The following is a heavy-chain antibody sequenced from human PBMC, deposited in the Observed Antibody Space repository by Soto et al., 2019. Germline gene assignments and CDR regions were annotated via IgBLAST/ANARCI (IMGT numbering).Heavy chain of an antibody. Sequence: EVQLVESGGGLVQPGGSLRLSCAASGFTFSSYWMHWVRQAPGKALVWVSRINNDESSTSYADSVKGRLTISSVNATNTLYLPVTSLRAEDTAVYYCASGGVAGSGTFYNDYWGRGTLVTVSS. CDR3: ASGGVAGSGTFYNDY. V-gene: IGHV3-74*01. CDR2: INNDESST. D-gene: IGHD3-10*01. CDR1: GFTFSSYW. J-gene: IGHJ4*02.